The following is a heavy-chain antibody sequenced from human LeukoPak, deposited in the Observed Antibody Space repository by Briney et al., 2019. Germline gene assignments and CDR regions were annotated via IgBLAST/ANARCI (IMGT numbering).Heavy chain of an antibody. CDR1: GFIFSNYG. D-gene: IGHD3-22*01. J-gene: IGHJ5*02. Sequence: GGSLRLSCASSGFIFSNYGMQWVRQAPGKGLEWVANIKQDGSEKYYVDSVKGRFTISRDNAKNSLYLQMNSLRAEDTAVYYCARALTYYYDSSGGKNWFDPWGQGTLVTVSS. CDR3: ARALTYYYDSSGGKNWFDP. V-gene: IGHV3-7*01. CDR2: IKQDGSEK.